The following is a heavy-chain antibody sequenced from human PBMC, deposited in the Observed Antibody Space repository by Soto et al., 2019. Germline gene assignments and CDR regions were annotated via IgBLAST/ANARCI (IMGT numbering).Heavy chain of an antibody. CDR1: GGTFSSYA. Sequence: ASVKVSCKASGGTFSSYAISWVRQAPGQGLEWMGGIIPIFGTANYAQKFQGRVTITADESTSTAYMELSSLRSEDTAVYYCARARGNTMVRGLIDYWGQGTLVTVSS. CDR3: ARARGNTMVRGLIDY. J-gene: IGHJ4*02. V-gene: IGHV1-69*13. D-gene: IGHD3-10*01. CDR2: IIPIFGTA.